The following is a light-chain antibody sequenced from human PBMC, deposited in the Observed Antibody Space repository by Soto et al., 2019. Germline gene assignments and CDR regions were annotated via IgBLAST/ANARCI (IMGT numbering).Light chain of an antibody. V-gene: IGLV1-47*02. CDR2: STN. J-gene: IGLJ2*01. CDR3: AAWDDSLSGPV. Sequence: QSVLTQPPSASGTPGQRVTISCSGSTSNIGTNYVYWYQQLPGTAPRLLMYSTNKRPSGVPDRFSGSKSGTSAFLAITGLWSEDEANYYCAAWDDSLSGPVFGGGTKLTVL. CDR1: TSNIGTNY.